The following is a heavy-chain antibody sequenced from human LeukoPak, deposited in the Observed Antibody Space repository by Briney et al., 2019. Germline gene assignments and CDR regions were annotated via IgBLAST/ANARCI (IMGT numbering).Heavy chain of an antibody. Sequence: SETLSLTCTVSGGSISSYYWSWIRQPPGKGLEWIGYIYYSGSTNYNPSLKSRVTISVDTSKNQFSLKLSSVTAADTAVYYCASVSEDYDILTGYWGGWFDPWGQGTLVTVSS. D-gene: IGHD3-9*01. V-gene: IGHV4-59*01. J-gene: IGHJ5*02. CDR1: GGSISSYY. CDR3: ASVSEDYDILTGYWGGWFDP. CDR2: IYYSGST.